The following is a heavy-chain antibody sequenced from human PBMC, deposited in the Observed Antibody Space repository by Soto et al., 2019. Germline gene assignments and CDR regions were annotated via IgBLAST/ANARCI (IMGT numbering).Heavy chain of an antibody. J-gene: IGHJ6*03. V-gene: IGHV1-8*01. CDR1: GYTFTSYD. Sequence: ASVKVSCKASGYTFTSYDINWVRQATGQGLEWMGWMHPNSGNTGYAQKFQGRVTMTRNTSTSTAYMELRSLRSDDTAVYYCARGYRPTQGPHYYYYMDVWGKGTTVTVSS. CDR2: MHPNSGNT. D-gene: IGHD3-16*02. CDR3: ARGYRPTQGPHYYYYMDV.